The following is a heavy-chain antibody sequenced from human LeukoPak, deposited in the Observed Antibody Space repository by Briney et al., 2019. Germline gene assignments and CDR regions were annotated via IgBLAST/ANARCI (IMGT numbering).Heavy chain of an antibody. J-gene: IGHJ6*04. V-gene: IGHV3-48*03. D-gene: IGHD3-10*02. CDR3: AELGITMIGGV. Sequence: GGSLRLSCAASGFTFSSYEMNWVRQAPGKGLEWVSYISSSGSTIYYADSVKGRFTISRDNAKNSLYLQMNSPRAEDTAVYYCAELGITMIGGVWGKGPTVTISS. CDR2: ISSSGSTI. CDR1: GFTFSSYE.